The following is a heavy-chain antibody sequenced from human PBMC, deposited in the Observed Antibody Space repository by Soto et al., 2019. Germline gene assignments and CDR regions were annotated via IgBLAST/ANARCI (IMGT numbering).Heavy chain of an antibody. CDR1: GFTFSSYG. Sequence: QVQLVESGGGVVQPGRSLRLSCAASGFTFSSYGMHWVRQAPGKGLEWVAVIWYDGSNKYYADSVKGRFTISRDNSKNTLYLQMNSLRAEDTAVYYCAREGYYDFWSGYYKGGRFDYWGQGTLDTVSS. CDR2: IWYDGSNK. V-gene: IGHV3-33*01. J-gene: IGHJ4*02. D-gene: IGHD3-3*01. CDR3: AREGYYDFWSGYYKGGRFDY.